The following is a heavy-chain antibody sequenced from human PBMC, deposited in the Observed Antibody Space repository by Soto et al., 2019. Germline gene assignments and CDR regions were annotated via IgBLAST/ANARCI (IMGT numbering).Heavy chain of an antibody. CDR2: ISYDGSNK. CDR3: AKGTRTLSDPIVVVVAIHYYYYMDV. Sequence: ESGGGVVQPGRSLRLSCAASGFTFSSYGMHWVRQAPGKGLEWVAVISYDGSNKYYADSVKGRFTISRDNSKNTLYLQMNSMRAEDTAVYYCAKGTRTLSDPIVVVVAIHYYYYMDVWGKGTTVTVSS. J-gene: IGHJ6*03. CDR1: GFTFSSYG. V-gene: IGHV3-30*18. D-gene: IGHD2-15*01.